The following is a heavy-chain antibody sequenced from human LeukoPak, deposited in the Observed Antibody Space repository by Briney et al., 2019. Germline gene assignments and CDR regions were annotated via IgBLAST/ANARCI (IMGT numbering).Heavy chain of an antibody. CDR1: GGSISSSSYY. CDR3: ARKRDYYDSLGPAYYYYYYMDV. J-gene: IGHJ6*03. D-gene: IGHD3-22*01. CDR2: IYYSGST. V-gene: IGHV4-39*07. Sequence: EPSETLSLTCTVSGGSISSSSYYWGWIRQPPGKGLEWIGSIYYSGSTYYNPSLKSRVTISVDTSKNQFSLKLSSVTAADTAVYYCARKRDYYDSLGPAYYYYYYMDVWGKGTTVTVSS.